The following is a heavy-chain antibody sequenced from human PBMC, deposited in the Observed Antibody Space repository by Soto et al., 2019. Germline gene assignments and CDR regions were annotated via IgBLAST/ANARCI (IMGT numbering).Heavy chain of an antibody. CDR2: IYPGDSDT. CDR1: GYSFTSYW. V-gene: IGHV5-51*01. J-gene: IGHJ4*02. D-gene: IGHD6-13*01. Sequence: ESLKISCKGSGYSFTSYWIGWVRQMPGKVLEWMGIIYPGDSDTRYSPSFQGQVTISADKSISTAYLQWSSLKASDTAMYYCAMRYSSSWYVAGYCGQGTLVTVSS. CDR3: AMRYSSSWYVAGY.